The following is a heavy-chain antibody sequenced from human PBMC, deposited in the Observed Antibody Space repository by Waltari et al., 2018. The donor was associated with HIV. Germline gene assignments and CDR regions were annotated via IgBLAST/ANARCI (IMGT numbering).Heavy chain of an antibody. CDR3: AKVKIDADNGLDV. CDR2: IYPGDSET. Sequence: MGIIYPGDSETRYNPSFQGKLTISADTSINTAYVQWDKLKATDTAIYYCAKVKIDADNGLDVWGQGTMVTVSS. J-gene: IGHJ3*01. D-gene: IGHD2-8*01. V-gene: IGHV5-51*01.